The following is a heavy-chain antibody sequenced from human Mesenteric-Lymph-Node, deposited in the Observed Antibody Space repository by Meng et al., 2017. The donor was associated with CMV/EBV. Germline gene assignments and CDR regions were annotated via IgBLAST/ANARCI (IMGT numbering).Heavy chain of an antibody. V-gene: IGHV3-66*02. CDR1: RFTFSSYA. CDR2: IYRGRYT. J-gene: IGHJ6*02. D-gene: IGHD1-26*01. Sequence: GESLKISCAASRFTFSSYAMHWVRQAPGKGLEWVSSIYRGRYTYYPDSVKGRFTISSDDSKNTLYLQMNSLRDEDTAIYFCGAIYDMDVWGQGTTVTVSS. CDR3: GAIYDMDV.